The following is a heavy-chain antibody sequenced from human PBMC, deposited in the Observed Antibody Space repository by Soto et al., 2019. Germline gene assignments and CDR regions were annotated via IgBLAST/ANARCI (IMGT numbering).Heavy chain of an antibody. Sequence: QVQLVQSGAEVKKPGSSVKVSCKASGGTFSSYAISWVRQAPGQGLEWMGGIIPIFGTADYAQKCQGRVTITADESTSTAYMALSSLRSEDTAVYYCASVETQRYYYGMDVWGQGTTVTVSS. CDR2: IIPIFGTA. CDR3: ASVETQRYYYGMDV. CDR1: GGTFSSYA. J-gene: IGHJ6*02. V-gene: IGHV1-69*12. D-gene: IGHD2-15*01.